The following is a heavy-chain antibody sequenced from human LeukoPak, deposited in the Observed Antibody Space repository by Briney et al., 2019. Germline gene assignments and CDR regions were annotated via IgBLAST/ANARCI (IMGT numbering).Heavy chain of an antibody. J-gene: IGHJ6*03. CDR1: GNTLTELA. CDR2: LDPQDGKK. V-gene: IGHV1-24*01. Sequence: ASVKVSCKVSGNTLTELAMHWVRQAPGQGLEWMGGLDPQDGKKTYAQKFQGRVNMTEDTSTDTAYMELSSLRSEDTAIYYCATSGISLVRGVALGYYYYMDDWGTGTTVTVSS. D-gene: IGHD3-10*01. CDR3: ATSGISLVRGVALGYYYYMDD.